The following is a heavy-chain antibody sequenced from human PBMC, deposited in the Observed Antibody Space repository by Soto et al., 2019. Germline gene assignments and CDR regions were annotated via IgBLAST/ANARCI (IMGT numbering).Heavy chain of an antibody. CDR2: MNPNSGNT. CDR3: ARGVIRIKDDSSGYYYYYYGMDV. Sequence: ASVKVSCKASGYTFTSYGISWVRQATGQGLEWMGWMNPNSGNTGYAQKFQGRVTMTRNTSISTAYMELSSLRSEDTAVYYCARGVIRIKDDSSGYYYYYYGMDVWGQGTTVTVSS. J-gene: IGHJ6*02. CDR1: GYTFTSYG. D-gene: IGHD3-22*01. V-gene: IGHV1-8*02.